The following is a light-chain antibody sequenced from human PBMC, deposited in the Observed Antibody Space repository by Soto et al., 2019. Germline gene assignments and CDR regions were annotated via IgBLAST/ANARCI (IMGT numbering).Light chain of an antibody. V-gene: IGKV2-24*01. CDR1: RSLLHSDGNTY. CDR3: MQSIQLRT. J-gene: IGKJ1*01. CDR2: QIS. Sequence: DIVLTQTPLSSPVTLGQPASFSCRSSRSLLHSDGNTYLSWLHQRPGQPPRLLIYQISKRLSGVPDRFSGSGAGTSFTLKISRVEAQDVGIYFCMQSIQLRTFGQGTKVEIK.